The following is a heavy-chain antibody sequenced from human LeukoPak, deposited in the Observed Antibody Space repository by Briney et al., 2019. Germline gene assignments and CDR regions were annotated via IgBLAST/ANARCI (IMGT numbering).Heavy chain of an antibody. Sequence: GGSLRLSCAASGFTFSSYEMNWVRQAPGKGLEWISYISDSGSTRHYADSVKGRFTISRDNARNSLYLQMNSLRAEDTAVYFCARELAVAGTACFDYWGQGTLVTVSS. J-gene: IGHJ4*02. CDR2: ISDSGSTR. D-gene: IGHD6-13*01. CDR1: GFTFSSYE. V-gene: IGHV3-48*03. CDR3: ARELAVAGTACFDY.